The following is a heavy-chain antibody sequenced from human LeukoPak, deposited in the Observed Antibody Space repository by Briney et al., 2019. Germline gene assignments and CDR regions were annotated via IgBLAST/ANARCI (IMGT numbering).Heavy chain of an antibody. Sequence: SVKVSCKASGGSFSSYAISWVRQAPGQGLEWTGGIIPIFGTANYAQKFQGRVTITADESTSTAYMELSSLRSEDTAVYYCASPGTYDSSGYQYDYWGQGTLVTVSS. CDR3: ASPGTYDSSGYQYDY. V-gene: IGHV1-69*13. CDR1: GGSFSSYA. J-gene: IGHJ4*02. CDR2: IIPIFGTA. D-gene: IGHD3-22*01.